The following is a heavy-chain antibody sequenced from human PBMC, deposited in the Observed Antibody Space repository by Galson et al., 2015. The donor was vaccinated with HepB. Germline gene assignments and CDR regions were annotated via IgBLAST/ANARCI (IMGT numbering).Heavy chain of an antibody. J-gene: IGHJ3*02. CDR1: GFTFSSYA. Sequence: SLRLSCAASGFTFSSYAMHWVRQAPGKGLGWVAVISYDGSNKYYADSVKGRFTISRDNSKNTLYLQMNSLRAEDTAVYYCATPAGFGELLQDAFDIWGQGTMVTVSS. D-gene: IGHD3-10*01. V-gene: IGHV3-30*04. CDR2: ISYDGSNK. CDR3: ATPAGFGELLQDAFDI.